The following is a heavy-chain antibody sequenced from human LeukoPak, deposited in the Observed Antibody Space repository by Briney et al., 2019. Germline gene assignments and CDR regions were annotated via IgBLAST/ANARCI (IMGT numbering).Heavy chain of an antibody. CDR3: AREIYGDSLHYFDY. Sequence: PGGSLRLSCAASGFTFSSYGMHWVRQAPGKGLEWVAVISYDGSNKYYADSVKGRFTISRDNSKNTLYLQMNSLRAEDTAVYYCAREIYGDSLHYFDYWGQGTLVTVSS. D-gene: IGHD4-17*01. CDR1: GFTFSSYG. V-gene: IGHV3-30*03. J-gene: IGHJ4*02. CDR2: ISYDGSNK.